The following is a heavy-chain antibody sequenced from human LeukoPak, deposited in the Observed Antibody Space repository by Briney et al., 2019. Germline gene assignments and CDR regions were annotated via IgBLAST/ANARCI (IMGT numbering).Heavy chain of an antibody. D-gene: IGHD5-24*01. Sequence: GGSLRLSCAASGFTFSSYAMHWVRQAPGKGLEWVAVISYDGSNKYYADSVKGRFTISRDNSKNTLYLQMNSLRAEDTAVYYCARPSRDGYDGDYWGQGTLVTVSS. V-gene: IGHV3-30*04. CDR2: ISYDGSNK. CDR1: GFTFSSYA. J-gene: IGHJ4*02. CDR3: ARPSRDGYDGDY.